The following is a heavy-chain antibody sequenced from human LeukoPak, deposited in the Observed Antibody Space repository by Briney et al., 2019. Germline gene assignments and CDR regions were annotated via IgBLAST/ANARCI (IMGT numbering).Heavy chain of an antibody. J-gene: IGHJ4*02. CDR3: ARGVLISYKQYYFDY. D-gene: IGHD5-24*01. V-gene: IGHV3-53*01. CDR2: IYSGGST. CDR1: GFTVSSNY. Sequence: GVSLRLSCAASGFTVSSNYMRWVRQAPGKGLEWVSVIYSGGSTYYADSVKGRFTISRDNSKNTLYLQMNSLRAEDTAVYYCARGVLISYKQYYFDYWGQGTLVTVSS.